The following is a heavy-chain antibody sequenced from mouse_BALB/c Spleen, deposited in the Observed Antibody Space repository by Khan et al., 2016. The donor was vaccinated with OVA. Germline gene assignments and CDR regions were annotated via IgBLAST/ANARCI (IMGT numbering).Heavy chain of an antibody. CDR3: ARTARIKY. CDR1: GYSITSGYG. J-gene: IGHJ2*01. V-gene: IGHV3-1*02. CDR2: IRYSCST. D-gene: IGHD1-2*01. Sequence: EVQLQESGPGLVKPSQSLSLTCTVTGYSITSGYGWNWIRQFPGNKLEWMGSIRYSCSTNYNPSLKSRISITRDTSKNQFFLQLNSVTTEDTATYYCARTARIKYWGQGTTLTVSS.